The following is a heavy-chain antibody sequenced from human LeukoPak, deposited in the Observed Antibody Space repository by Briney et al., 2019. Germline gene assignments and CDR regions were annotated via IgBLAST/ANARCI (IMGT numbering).Heavy chain of an antibody. CDR3: ARERYYFDY. V-gene: IGHV6-1*01. CDR2: TYYRSKWNN. J-gene: IGHJ4*02. Sequence: SQTLSLTCAISGDSFSSNSVAWNWIRQSPSRGLEWLGRTYYRSKWNNEYAESVRSRITINPDTSKNQFSLQLDSVTPEDTAVYYCARERYYFDYWGQGTLVTVSS. CDR1: GDSFSSNSVA.